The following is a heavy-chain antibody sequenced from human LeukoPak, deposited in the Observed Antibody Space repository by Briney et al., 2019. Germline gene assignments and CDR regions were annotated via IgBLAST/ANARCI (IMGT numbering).Heavy chain of an antibody. V-gene: IGHV4-59*01. J-gene: IGHJ3*02. Sequence: PSETLSLTCTVSGGSISSYYWSWIRQPPGKGLEWIGYIYYSGSTNYNPSLKSRVTISVDTSKNQFSLKLSTVTAADTAVYYCARGPNPSGWYSGAFDIWGQGTMVTVSS. D-gene: IGHD6-19*01. CDR1: GGSISSYY. CDR3: ARGPNPSGWYSGAFDI. CDR2: IYYSGST.